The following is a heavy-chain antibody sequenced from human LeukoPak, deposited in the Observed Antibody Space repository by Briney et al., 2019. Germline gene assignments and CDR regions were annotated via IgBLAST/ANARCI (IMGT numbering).Heavy chain of an antibody. V-gene: IGHV4-4*07. J-gene: IGHJ4*02. CDR1: GDSISSYY. Sequence: SETLSLTCTVSGDSISSYYWSWIRQPAGKGLEWIGHIYTSGSTNYNPSLKSRVTMSVDTSKNQFSLELSSVTAADTAVYYCARDTAGAVAGYFDYWGQGTLVTVSS. CDR2: IYTSGST. CDR3: ARDTAGAVAGYFDY. D-gene: IGHD6-19*01.